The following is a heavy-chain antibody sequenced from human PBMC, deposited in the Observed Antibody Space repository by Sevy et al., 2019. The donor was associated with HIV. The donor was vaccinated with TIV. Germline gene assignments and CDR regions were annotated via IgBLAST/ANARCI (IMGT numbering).Heavy chain of an antibody. V-gene: IGHV4-59*13. CDR2: IYYSGST. CDR3: ARAVISGSCFDY. Sequence: SETLSLTCTVSGGSISSYYWSWIRQPPGKGLEWIGYIYYSGSTKYNPSLKSRVTISVDTSKNQFSLKLSSVTAADTAVYYCARAVISGSCFDYWGQGTLVTVSS. CDR1: GGSISSYY. J-gene: IGHJ4*02. D-gene: IGHD2-15*01.